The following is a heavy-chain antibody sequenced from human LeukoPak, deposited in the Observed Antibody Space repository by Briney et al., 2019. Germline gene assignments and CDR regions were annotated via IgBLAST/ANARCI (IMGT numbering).Heavy chain of an antibody. CDR3: ARDPGGGNYYDSSGYTDY. Sequence: SQTLSLTCTVSGGSISSGSYYWSWIRQPPGKGLEWIGRIYTSGSTNYNPSLKSRVTISVDTSKNQFSLKLSSVTAADTAVYYCARDPGGGNYYDSSGYTDYWGQGTLVTVSS. CDR2: IYTSGST. V-gene: IGHV4-61*02. J-gene: IGHJ4*02. CDR1: GGSISSGSYY. D-gene: IGHD3-22*01.